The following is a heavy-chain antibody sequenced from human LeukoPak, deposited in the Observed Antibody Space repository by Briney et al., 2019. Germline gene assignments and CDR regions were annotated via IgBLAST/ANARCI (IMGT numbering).Heavy chain of an antibody. Sequence: SETLSLTCAVYGGSFSGYYWSWIRQPPGKGLEWIGEINHSGSTNYNPSLKSRVTISVDTSKNQFSLKLSSVTAADTAVYYCARTGSVTEAFDIWGQGTIVTVSS. J-gene: IGHJ3*02. CDR2: INHSGST. CDR1: GGSFSGYY. V-gene: IGHV4-34*01. D-gene: IGHD2/OR15-2a*01. CDR3: ARTGSVTEAFDI.